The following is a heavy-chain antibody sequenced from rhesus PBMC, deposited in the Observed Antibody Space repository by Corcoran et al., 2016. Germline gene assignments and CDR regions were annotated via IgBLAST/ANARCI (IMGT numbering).Heavy chain of an antibody. V-gene: IGHV2-1*01. CDR3: ARSSNFYY. J-gene: IGHJ4*01. CDR2: IYWNDDK. Sequence: QVTLKESGPALVKPTQTLTLTCTFPGFSLSTSGMGVGWTRQPSRKTLEWLAHIYWNDDKYYSTSLKGRLTLSKDTSKNQVVLTMTNMDPVDTATYYCARSSNFYYWGQGVLVTVSS. CDR1: GFSLSTSGMG. D-gene: IGHD4-23*01.